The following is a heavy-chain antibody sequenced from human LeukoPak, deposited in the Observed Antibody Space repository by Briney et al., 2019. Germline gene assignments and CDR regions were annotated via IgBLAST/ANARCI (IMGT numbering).Heavy chain of an antibody. CDR3: ARYDFWSGVPFDY. V-gene: IGHV4-34*01. D-gene: IGHD3-3*01. Sequence: PSETLSLTCAVYGGSFGGYYWSWIRQPPGKGLEWIGEINHSGSSNYNPSLKSRVTISVDTSKNQFSLKLSSVTAADTAVYYCARYDFWSGVPFDYWGQGTLVTVSS. CDR1: GGSFGGYY. J-gene: IGHJ4*02. CDR2: INHSGSS.